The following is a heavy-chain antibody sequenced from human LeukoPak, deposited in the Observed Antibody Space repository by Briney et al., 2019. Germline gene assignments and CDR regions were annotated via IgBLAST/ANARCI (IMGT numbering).Heavy chain of an antibody. CDR1: GFTFSSYA. CDR2: ISYDGSNK. J-gene: IGHJ4*02. Sequence: SGGSLRLSCAASGFTFSSYAMHWVRQAPGKGLEWVAVISYDGSNKYYADSVKGRFTISRDNSKNTLYLQMNSLRAEDAAVYYCARDYYDSSGYYAYWGQGTLVTVSS. CDR3: ARDYYDSSGYYAY. V-gene: IGHV3-30*01. D-gene: IGHD3-22*01.